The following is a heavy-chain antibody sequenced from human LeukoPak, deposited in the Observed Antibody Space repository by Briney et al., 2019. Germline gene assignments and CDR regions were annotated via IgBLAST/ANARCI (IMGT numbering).Heavy chain of an antibody. CDR2: IYYSGST. J-gene: IGHJ6*03. Sequence: SETLSLTCTVSGGSISSSSYYWGWIRQPPGKGLEWIGSIYYSGSTYYNTSLKSRVTISVDTSKNQFSLKLSSVTAADTAVYYCARRGIYCSSTSCFYYYYYMDVWGKGTTVTVSS. CDR1: GGSISSSSYY. CDR3: ARRGIYCSSTSCFYYYYYMDV. D-gene: IGHD2-2*01. V-gene: IGHV4-39*01.